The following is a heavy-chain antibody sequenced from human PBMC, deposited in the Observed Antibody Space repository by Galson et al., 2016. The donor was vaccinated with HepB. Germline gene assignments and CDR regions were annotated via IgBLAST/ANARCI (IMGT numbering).Heavy chain of an antibody. J-gene: IGHJ4*02. CDR2: IYSGGST. V-gene: IGHV3-66*01. Sequence: SLRLSCAASGFTVSSDYMSWVRQAPGRGLEWLSVIYSGGSTYYADSVKGRFTISRDNSKNTLYLQMNSLRAEDTAIYYCAGDTVTRGTFDFWGQGTLVTVSS. D-gene: IGHD4-11*01. CDR3: AGDTVTRGTFDF. CDR1: GFTVSSDY.